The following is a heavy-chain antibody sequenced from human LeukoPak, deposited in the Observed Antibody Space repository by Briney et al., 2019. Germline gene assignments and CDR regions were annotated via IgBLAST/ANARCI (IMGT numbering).Heavy chain of an antibody. V-gene: IGHV4-59*08. J-gene: IGHJ3*02. CDR1: GGSISSYY. D-gene: IGHD6-19*01. Sequence: SETLSLTCTVAGGSISSYYWSWIRQPPGEGREGIGYIYYSGSTNYNPSLKSRVTISVDTSKNQFSLKLSSVTAADTAVYYCAMTRSYSSGWYGAFDIWGQGTMVTVSS. CDR3: AMTRSYSSGWYGAFDI. CDR2: IYYSGST.